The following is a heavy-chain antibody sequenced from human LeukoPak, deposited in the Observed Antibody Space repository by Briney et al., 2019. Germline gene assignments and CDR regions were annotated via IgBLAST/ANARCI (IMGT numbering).Heavy chain of an antibody. Sequence: PGGSLRLSCAASGFTFSSYGMHWVRQAPGKGLEWVAVISYDGSNKYYADSVKGRFTISRDSSKNTLYLQMNSLRAEDTAVYYCAKDYTSVWGQGTLVTVSS. J-gene: IGHJ4*02. CDR1: GFTFSSYG. D-gene: IGHD3-16*01. CDR2: ISYDGSNK. V-gene: IGHV3-30*18. CDR3: AKDYTSV.